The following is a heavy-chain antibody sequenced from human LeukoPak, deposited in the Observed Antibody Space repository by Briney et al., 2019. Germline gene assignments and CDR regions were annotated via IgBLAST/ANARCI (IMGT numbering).Heavy chain of an antibody. CDR2: INGDGSAT. D-gene: IGHD7-27*01. Sequence: PGGSLRLSCAASGFTFSGHWTYWLRQAAGKGLAWVSRINGDGSATNYAGSMKGRFTISRDNAKNMLYLQMNSLGEDDTAVYYCARDINWGQVDYWGQGTLVTVSS. CDR1: GFTFSGHW. V-gene: IGHV3-74*01. J-gene: IGHJ4*02. CDR3: ARDINWGQVDY.